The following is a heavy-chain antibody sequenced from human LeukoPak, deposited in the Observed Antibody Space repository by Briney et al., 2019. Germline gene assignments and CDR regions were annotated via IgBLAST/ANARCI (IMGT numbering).Heavy chain of an antibody. Sequence: SETLSLTCTVSGGSLSNYYWSWIRQPPGKGLEWIGYIYYTGSTNYNPSLKSRVTISVDTSKKQISLNLSSVTAADTAVYYCAGGGTTVTFDYWGQGTLVTVS. CDR3: AGGGTTVTFDY. J-gene: IGHJ4*02. V-gene: IGHV4-59*03. D-gene: IGHD4-17*01. CDR2: IYYTGST. CDR1: GGSLSNYY.